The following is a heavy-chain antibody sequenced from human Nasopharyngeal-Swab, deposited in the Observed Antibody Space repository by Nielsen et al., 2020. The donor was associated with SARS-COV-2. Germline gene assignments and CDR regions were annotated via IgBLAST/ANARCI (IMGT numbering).Heavy chain of an antibody. CDR2: ISYDGSNK. D-gene: IGHD2-15*01. V-gene: IGHV3-30*18. Sequence: GESLKISCAASGFTFSSYGMHWVRQAPGKELEWVAVISYDGSNKYYADSVKGRFTISRDNSKNTLYLQMNSLRAEDTAVYYCAKSSGGSPRRAFDIWGQGTMVTVSS. J-gene: IGHJ3*02. CDR1: GFTFSSYG. CDR3: AKSSGGSPRRAFDI.